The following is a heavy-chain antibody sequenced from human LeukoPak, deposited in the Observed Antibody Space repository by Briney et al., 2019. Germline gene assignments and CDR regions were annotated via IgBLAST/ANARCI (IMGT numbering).Heavy chain of an antibody. J-gene: IGHJ2*01. D-gene: IGHD4-11*01. CDR1: GGSISSGDYY. V-gene: IGHV4-30-4*08. Sequence: SETLSLTCTVSGGSISSGDYYWSWIRQPPGKGLEWIGYIYYSGSTYYNPSLKSRVTISVDTSKNQFSLKLSSVTAADTAVYYCARPYSNYDWYFDLWGRGTLVTVSS. CDR2: IYYSGST. CDR3: ARPYSNYDWYFDL.